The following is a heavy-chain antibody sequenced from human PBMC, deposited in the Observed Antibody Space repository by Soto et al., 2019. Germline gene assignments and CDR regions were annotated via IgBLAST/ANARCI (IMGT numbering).Heavy chain of an antibody. CDR1: GYNFTTFW. Sequence: ESLTISCKGSGYNFTTFWIGWVRQMPGKGLEWMGIIYPGDSETKYSPDFEGQVTISADRSTNTAYLQWRSLRASDTAMYYCARLGFPGAIYFDSWGLGTLVTVSS. CDR2: IYPGDSET. V-gene: IGHV5-51*01. CDR3: ARLGFPGAIYFDS. J-gene: IGHJ4*02.